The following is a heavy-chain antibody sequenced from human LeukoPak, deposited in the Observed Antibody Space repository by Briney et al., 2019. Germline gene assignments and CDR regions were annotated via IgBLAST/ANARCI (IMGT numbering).Heavy chain of an antibody. J-gene: IGHJ4*02. CDR1: GYTFTDYY. Sequence: APVKVSCKASGYTFTDYYMHWVRQAPRQGLEWIGWIYPNSGGTNYAQNFQGRVTMTRDTSISTAYMGLSRLRSDDTAVYFCARGRSDYYLDSWGQGTLVTVSS. V-gene: IGHV1-2*02. CDR2: IYPNSGGT. D-gene: IGHD3-10*01. CDR3: ARGRSDYYLDS.